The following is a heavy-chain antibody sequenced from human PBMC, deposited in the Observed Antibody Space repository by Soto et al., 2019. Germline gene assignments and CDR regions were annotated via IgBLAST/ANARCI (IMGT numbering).Heavy chain of an antibody. V-gene: IGHV4-39*01. CDR2: IYYSGST. CDR1: GDSISSSSYY. J-gene: IGHJ4*02. D-gene: IGHD3-22*01. Sequence: SETLSLTCTVSGDSISSSSYYWGWIRQPPGKGLEWIGSIYYSGSTYYNPSLKSRVTISVDTSKNQFSLKLSSVTAADTAVYYCARGHYYDSSGYYIPPFGYWGQGTLVTVSS. CDR3: ARGHYYDSSGYYIPPFGY.